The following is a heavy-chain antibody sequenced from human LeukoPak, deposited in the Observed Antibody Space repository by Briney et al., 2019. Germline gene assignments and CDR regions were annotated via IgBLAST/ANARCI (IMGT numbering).Heavy chain of an antibody. J-gene: IGHJ4*02. CDR1: GFTFSSYA. CDR2: ISYDGSNK. Sequence: GGSLRLSCAASGFTFSSYAMHWVRQAPGKWLEWVAVISYDGSNKYYADSVKGRFTISRDNSKNTLYLQMNSLRAEDTAVYYCARDLAYSGSYESGDDWGQGTLVTVSS. D-gene: IGHD1-26*01. V-gene: IGHV3-30-3*01. CDR3: ARDLAYSGSYESGDD.